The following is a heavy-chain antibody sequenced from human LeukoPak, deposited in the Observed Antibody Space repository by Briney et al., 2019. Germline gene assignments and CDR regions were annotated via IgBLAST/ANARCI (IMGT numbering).Heavy chain of an antibody. Sequence: GESLRLSCSASGFTFSGHAMHWGRQAPGKGLEYVSGVSYNGGSTYYADSAKGRFTISRDNSKNKLYLQMSSLSAEDTAVYYCVKDLYQLLDGDAFHVWGQGTMVTVSS. CDR1: GFTFSGHA. J-gene: IGHJ3*01. D-gene: IGHD2-2*01. V-gene: IGHV3-64D*09. CDR3: VKDLYQLLDGDAFHV. CDR2: VSYNGGST.